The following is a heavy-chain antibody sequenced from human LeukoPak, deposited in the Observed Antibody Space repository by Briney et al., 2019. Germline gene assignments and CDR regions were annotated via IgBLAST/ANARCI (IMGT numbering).Heavy chain of an antibody. Sequence: GRSLRLSCTASGFTFSDYAMSWFRQAPGKGLEWVGFIRNKAYGGTAEYAASVKGRFTISRDDSKTIAYLQMNSLKTEDTAVYYCAREKRYFDWFQADYWGQGTLVTVSS. D-gene: IGHD3-9*01. CDR3: AREKRYFDWFQADY. CDR2: IRNKAYGGTA. V-gene: IGHV3-49*03. CDR1: GFTFSDYA. J-gene: IGHJ4*02.